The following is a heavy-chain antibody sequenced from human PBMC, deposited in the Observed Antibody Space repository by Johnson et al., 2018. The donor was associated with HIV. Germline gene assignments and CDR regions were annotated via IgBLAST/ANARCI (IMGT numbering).Heavy chain of an antibody. CDR1: GFTFSSYG. J-gene: IGHJ3*02. CDR2: IRYDGSNK. D-gene: IGHD3-22*01. CDR3: ARGGVGRYDSSASHQRAFDI. V-gene: IGHV3-30*02. Sequence: QVQLVESGGGVVQPGGSLRLSCAASGFTFSSYGMHWVRQAPGKGLEWVAFIRYDGSNKYYADSVKGRFTISRDNSKNTLYLQMNSLRAEDTAVYYCARGGVGRYDSSASHQRAFDIWGQGTMVTVSS.